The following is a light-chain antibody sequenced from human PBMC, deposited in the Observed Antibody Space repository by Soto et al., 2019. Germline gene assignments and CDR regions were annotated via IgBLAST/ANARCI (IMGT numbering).Light chain of an antibody. CDR3: LQTHSFPLT. V-gene: IGKV1-12*01. CDR1: QGISSW. Sequence: DIQMTQSPSSVSASVGDRVTITCRASQGISSWLAWYQKKPGKAPDLLIDAASSLQRRVPSRFSGSGSGTDFTLTISSLQPEDFATYYCLQTHSFPLTFGGGTTVDIK. J-gene: IGKJ4*01. CDR2: AAS.